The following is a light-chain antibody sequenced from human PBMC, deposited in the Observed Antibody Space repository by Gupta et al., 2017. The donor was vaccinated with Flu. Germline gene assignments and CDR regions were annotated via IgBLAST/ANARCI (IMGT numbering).Light chain of an antibody. J-gene: IGKJ4*01. CDR1: QSVSNSY. CDR2: GIS. CDR3: QQYGNIPLT. Sequence: ERATLSCRASQSVSNSYLAWYQQKPGQAPRLLIYGISSRATGIPDRFSGSGSGTDLTLTISRLEPEDFAVYYCQQYGNIPLTFGGGTKVEIK. V-gene: IGKV3-20*01.